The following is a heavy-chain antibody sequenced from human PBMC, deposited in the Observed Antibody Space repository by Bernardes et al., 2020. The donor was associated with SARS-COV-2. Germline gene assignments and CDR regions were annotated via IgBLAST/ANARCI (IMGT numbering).Heavy chain of an antibody. V-gene: IGHV3-21*01. CDR2: ISSSSSYI. D-gene: IGHD2-2*01. J-gene: IGHJ6*02. Sequence: GSLRRSCAASGFTFRSYSMNWVRQAPGKGLEWVSSISSSSSYIYYADSVKGRFTISRDNAKNSLYLQMNSLRAEDTAVYYCAAELIVVVPAAIPLYGMDVWGQGTTVTVSS. CDR1: GFTFRSYS. CDR3: AAELIVVVPAAIPLYGMDV.